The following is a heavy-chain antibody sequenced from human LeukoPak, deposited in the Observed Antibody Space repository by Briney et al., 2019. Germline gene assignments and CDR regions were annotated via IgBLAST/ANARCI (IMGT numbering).Heavy chain of an antibody. D-gene: IGHD2-2*02. CDR1: GGSISSGSYY. CDR3: ARGGFKCSSTSCYTAYFDY. J-gene: IGHJ4*02. Sequence: SQTLSLTCTVSGGSISSGSYYWSWIRQPAGKGLEWIGRIYTSGSTNYNPSLKSRVTISVDTSKNQFSLKLSSVTAADTAVYYCARGGFKCSSTSCYTAYFDYWGQGTLVTVSS. CDR2: IYTSGST. V-gene: IGHV4-61*02.